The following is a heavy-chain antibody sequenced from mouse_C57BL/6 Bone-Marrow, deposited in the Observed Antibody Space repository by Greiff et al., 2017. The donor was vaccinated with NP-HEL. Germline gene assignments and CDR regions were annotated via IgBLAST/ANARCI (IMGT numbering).Heavy chain of an antibody. CDR2: IYPRSGNT. V-gene: IGHV1-81*01. CDR3: AKEAYYSNY. J-gene: IGHJ3*01. CDR1: GYTFTSYG. Sequence: QVHVKQSGAELARPGASVKLSCKASGYTFTSYGISWVKQRTGQGLEWIGEIYPRSGNTYYNEKFKGKATLTADKSSSTAYMELRSLTSEDSAVYFCAKEAYYSNYWGQGTLVTVSA. D-gene: IGHD2-5*01.